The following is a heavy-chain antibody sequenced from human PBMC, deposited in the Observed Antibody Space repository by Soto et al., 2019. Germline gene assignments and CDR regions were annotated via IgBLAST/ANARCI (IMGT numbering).Heavy chain of an antibody. CDR3: ARHASDGITFGYYYGMDV. CDR2: IYYSGST. J-gene: IGHJ6*01. V-gene: IGHV4-39*01. Sequence: PSETLSLTCTVSGGSISSSSYYWGWIRQPPGKGLEWIGSIYYSGSTYYNPSLKSRVTISVDTSKNQFSLKLSSVTAADTAVYYCARHASDGITFGYYYGMDVWGQGTTVTVPQ. D-gene: IGHD3-16*01. CDR1: GGSISSSSYY.